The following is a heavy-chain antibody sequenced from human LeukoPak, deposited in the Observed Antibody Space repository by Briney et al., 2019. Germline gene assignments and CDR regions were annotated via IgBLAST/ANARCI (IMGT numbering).Heavy chain of an antibody. Sequence: PSETLSLTCTVSGGSISASSYYWGWIRQPPGKGLEWIATIYYSGTTYYNPSLKSRVTISVDTSKNQFSLNLSSVTAADTAVYYCARRGSGSRGDFDYGAKETLATVPS. D-gene: IGHD2-15*01. CDR3: ARRGSGSRGDFDY. CDR2: IYYSGTT. J-gene: IGHJ4*02. V-gene: IGHV4-39*01. CDR1: GGSISASSYY.